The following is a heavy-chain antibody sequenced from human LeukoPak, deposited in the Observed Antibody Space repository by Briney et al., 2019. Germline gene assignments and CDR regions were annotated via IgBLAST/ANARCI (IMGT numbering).Heavy chain of an antibody. V-gene: IGHV4-59*01. D-gene: IGHD3-22*01. CDR1: GGSISSYY. Sequence: SETLSLTCTVSGGSISSYYWSWIRQPPGKGLEWIGYIYYSGSTNYNPSLKSRVTISVDTSKNQFSLKLNSVTAADTAVYYCARSSEGRYYYDSSGYSYYYYCMDVWGKGTTVTISS. CDR2: IYYSGST. J-gene: IGHJ6*03. CDR3: ARSSEGRYYYDSSGYSYYYYCMDV.